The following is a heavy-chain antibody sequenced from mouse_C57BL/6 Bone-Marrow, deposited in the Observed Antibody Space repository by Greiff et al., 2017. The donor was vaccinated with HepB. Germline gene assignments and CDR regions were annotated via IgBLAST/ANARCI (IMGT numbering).Heavy chain of an antibody. CDR3: ARRRVYYDYDDYAMDY. D-gene: IGHD2-4*01. CDR2: IDPSDSYT. CDR1: GYTFTSYW. Sequence: VQLQQPRAELVRPGTSVKLSCKASGYTFTSYWMHWVKQRPGQGLEWIGVIDPSDSYTNYNQKFKGKATLTVDTSSSTAYMQLSSLTSEDSAVYYCARRRVYYDYDDYAMDYWGQGTSVTVSS. J-gene: IGHJ4*01. V-gene: IGHV1-59*01.